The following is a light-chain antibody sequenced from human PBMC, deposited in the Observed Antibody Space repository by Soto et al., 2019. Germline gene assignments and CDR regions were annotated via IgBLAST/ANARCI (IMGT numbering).Light chain of an antibody. CDR2: EVT. CDR1: SSDVGAYDR. CDR3: ASYTRVDSWV. Sequence: QSALTQPASVSGSPGQSISISCTGTSSDVGAYDRVSWYQHHPGKAPKLLIYEVTNRPSGVSTRFSGSKSANTASLTISGLQPEVEASYYCASYTRVDSWVFGGGTKLTVL. J-gene: IGLJ3*02. V-gene: IGLV2-14*01.